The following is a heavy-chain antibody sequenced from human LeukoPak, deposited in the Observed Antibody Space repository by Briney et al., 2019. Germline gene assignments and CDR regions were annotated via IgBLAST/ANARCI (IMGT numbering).Heavy chain of an antibody. D-gene: IGHD1-1*01. V-gene: IGHV3-21*01. Sequence: GGSLRLSCAASGFTFNYYSMNWVRQAPGKGLEWVASISSGSNYIHYADSVKGRFTISRDNAKNSLYLQINSLRVEDTAVYYCARDWGNWDFDYWGQGTLVSASA. CDR3: ARDWGNWDFDY. J-gene: IGHJ4*02. CDR1: GFTFNYYS. CDR2: ISSGSNYI.